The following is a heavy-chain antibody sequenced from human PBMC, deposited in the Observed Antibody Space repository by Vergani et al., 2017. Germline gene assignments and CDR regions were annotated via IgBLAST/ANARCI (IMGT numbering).Heavy chain of an antibody. CDR1: GYSFTSYW. CDR3: ARSIVVVPAAMSFDP. J-gene: IGHJ5*02. V-gene: IGHV5-51*03. Sequence: EVQLVQSGAEVKKPGESLKISCKGSGYSFTSYWIGWVRQMPGKGLGWMGIIYPGNSDTRYSPSFQGQVTISADKSLSTAYLQWSSLKASDTAMYYCARSIVVVPAAMSFDPWGQGTLVTVSS. CDR2: IYPGNSDT. D-gene: IGHD2-2*01.